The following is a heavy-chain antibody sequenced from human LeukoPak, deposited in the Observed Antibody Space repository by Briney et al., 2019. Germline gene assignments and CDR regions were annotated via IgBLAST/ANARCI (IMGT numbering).Heavy chain of an antibody. CDR2: INPSGDST. J-gene: IGHJ6*04. D-gene: IGHD6-13*01. CDR3: GREEEGQQLLDV. CDR1: GNTFTSYY. V-gene: IGHV1-46*01. Sequence: SVKASCKASGNTFTSYYIHWVRQAPGQGLEWMGIINPSGDSTSYAQKFQGRVTMTRDTSTSTVYMELSSLRSEDTAVYYCGREEEGQQLLDVWGKGTTVTVSS.